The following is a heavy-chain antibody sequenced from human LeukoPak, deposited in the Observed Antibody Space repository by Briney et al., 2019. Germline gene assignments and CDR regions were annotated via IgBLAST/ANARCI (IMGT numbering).Heavy chain of an antibody. D-gene: IGHD1-14*01. V-gene: IGHV4-38-2*02. CDR2: IYHSGST. J-gene: IGHJ4*02. CDR1: GYSISSGYY. Sequence: SETLSLTCTVSGYSISSGYYWGRIRQPPGKGLEWIGSIYHSGSTYYNPSLESRVTISVDTSKNQFSLKLSSVTAADTAVYYCAREKRYLIDYWGQGTLVTVSS. CDR3: AREKRYLIDY.